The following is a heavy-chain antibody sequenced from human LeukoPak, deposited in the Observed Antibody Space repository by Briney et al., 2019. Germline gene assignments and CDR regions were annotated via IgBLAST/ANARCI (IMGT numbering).Heavy chain of an antibody. V-gene: IGHV1-69*01. Sequence: SVKVSCKASGGTFSSYAISWVRQAPGQGLEWMGGIIPIFGTANYAQKFQGRVTITADESTSTAYMELSSLRSEDTAVYYCARGLRMGQGSGILNYWGQGTLVTVSS. CDR3: ARGLRMGQGSGILNY. CDR2: IIPIFGTA. D-gene: IGHD1-26*01. J-gene: IGHJ4*02. CDR1: GGTFSSYA.